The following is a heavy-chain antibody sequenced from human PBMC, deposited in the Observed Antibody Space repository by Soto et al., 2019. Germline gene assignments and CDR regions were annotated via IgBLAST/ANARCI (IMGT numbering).Heavy chain of an antibody. CDR2: IYDSVNT. D-gene: IGHD3-3*01. V-gene: IGHV4-30-4*01. Sequence: QVQLQEPGPRLVEPSQTLSLTCTVSGGSISRGNSCWSWIRQTPGTGLEWVGHIYDSVNTYSNPSLKGRVTISVAMSKNQSSRHLRSVTAADTAVYYCARGSSADKVDYWGQGTLVTVSS. J-gene: IGHJ4*02. CDR3: ARGSSADKVDY. CDR1: GGSISRGNSC.